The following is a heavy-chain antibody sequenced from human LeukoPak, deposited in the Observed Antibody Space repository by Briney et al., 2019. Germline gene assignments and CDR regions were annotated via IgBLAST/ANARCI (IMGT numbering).Heavy chain of an antibody. CDR1: GFTFSSYW. D-gene: IGHD1-26*01. V-gene: IGHV3-7*01. J-gene: IGHJ4*02. CDR3: ARGVRSGSYYFDY. Sequence: GGSLRLSCAASGFTFSSYWMSWVRQAPGKGLEWVANIKQDGSEKYYVDSVKGRFTISRDNAKNSLYLQMNSLRAEDTAVYYCARGVRSGSYYFDYWGQGTLVTVSS. CDR2: IKQDGSEK.